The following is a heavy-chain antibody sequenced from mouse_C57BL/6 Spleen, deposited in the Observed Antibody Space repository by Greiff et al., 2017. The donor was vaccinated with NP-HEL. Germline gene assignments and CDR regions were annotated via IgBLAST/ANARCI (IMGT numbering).Heavy chain of an antibody. CDR3: ARGEGLFFDY. Sequence: QVHVKQSGAELVKPGASVKISCKASGYAFSSYWMNWVKQRPGKGLEWIGQIYPGDGDTNYNGTFKGKATLTADKSSSTAYMQLSSLTSEDSSVYFCARGEGLFFDYWGQGTTLTVSS. J-gene: IGHJ2*01. CDR2: IYPGDGDT. V-gene: IGHV1-80*01. D-gene: IGHD1-1*01. CDR1: GYAFSSYW.